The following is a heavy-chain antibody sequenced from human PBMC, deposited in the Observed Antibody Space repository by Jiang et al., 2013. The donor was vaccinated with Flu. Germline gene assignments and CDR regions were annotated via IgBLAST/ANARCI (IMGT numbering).Heavy chain of an antibody. J-gene: IGHJ3*02. CDR2: INPNSGGT. D-gene: IGHD4-17*01. CDR3: ARIATTVTTRAAFDI. Sequence: GAEVKKPGASVKVSCKASGYTFTGYYMHWVRQAPGQGLEWMGRINPNSGGTNYAQKFQGRVTMTRDTSISTAYMELSRLRSDDTAVYYCARIATTVTTRAAFDIWGQGTMVTVSS. V-gene: IGHV1-2*06. CDR1: GYTFTGYY.